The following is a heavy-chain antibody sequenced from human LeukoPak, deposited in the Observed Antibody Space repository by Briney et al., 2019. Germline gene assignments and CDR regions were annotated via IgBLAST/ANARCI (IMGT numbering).Heavy chain of an antibody. J-gene: IGHJ6*03. CDR1: GYTFTSYG. D-gene: IGHD2-2*01. CDR3: AALASSVVPAAIYYYYMDV. CDR2: ISAYNGNT. Sequence: ASVKVSCKASGYTFTSYGISWVRQAPRPGLEWMGCISAYNGNTNYEQKLQGRVTMTTDASMSTAYMELRSLISDDTAVYYCAALASSVVPAAIYYYYMDVWGKGTTVTVSS. V-gene: IGHV1-18*01.